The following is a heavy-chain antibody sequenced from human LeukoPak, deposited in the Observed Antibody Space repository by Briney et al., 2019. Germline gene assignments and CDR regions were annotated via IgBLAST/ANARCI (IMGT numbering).Heavy chain of an antibody. CDR3: ARTDNLDY. J-gene: IGHJ4*02. Sequence: GGSLRLSCAASGFSFTTWMHWVRQAPGKGLVWVARIRGDEIIATYAESVKGRFTISRDNARNTLYLQMNSLRAEDTAVYYCARTDNLDYWGQGTPVTVSS. D-gene: IGHD2-15*01. V-gene: IGHV3-74*03. CDR2: IRGDEIIA. CDR1: GFSFTTW.